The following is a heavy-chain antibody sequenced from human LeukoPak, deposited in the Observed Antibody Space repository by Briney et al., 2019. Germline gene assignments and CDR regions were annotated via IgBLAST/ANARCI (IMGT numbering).Heavy chain of an antibody. Sequence: GGSLRLSCAASGFTFSSYWLHWVRQAPGKGLVWVSRINSDGTTTTYADSVKGRFSISRDNAKNTLYLQMNSLRAEDTAVYYCATLFPGDWGQGTLVTVSS. CDR2: INSDGTTT. CDR1: GFTFSSYW. J-gene: IGHJ4*02. V-gene: IGHV3-74*01. D-gene: IGHD2-15*01. CDR3: ATLFPGD.